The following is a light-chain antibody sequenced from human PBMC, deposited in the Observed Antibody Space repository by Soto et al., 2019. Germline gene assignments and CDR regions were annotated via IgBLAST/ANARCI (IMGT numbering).Light chain of an antibody. CDR3: QHYDSYSSIT. CDR1: QSVSAW. V-gene: IGKV1-5*03. J-gene: IGKJ5*01. Sequence: DIQMTQSPSTLSASVGDRVTMTCRASQSVSAWLAWYQQKPGKAPNLLIYKASTLETGVPSRFSGSGSGTEFTLTISSLQPDDFATYYCQHYDSYSSITFGHGTRLEIK. CDR2: KAS.